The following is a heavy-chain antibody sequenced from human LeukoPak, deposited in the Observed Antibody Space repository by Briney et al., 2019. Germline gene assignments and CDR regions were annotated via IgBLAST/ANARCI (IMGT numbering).Heavy chain of an antibody. Sequence: GGSLRLSCAASGFTFSDYTMNWVRQAPGKGLEWLSFISSNSGYIYYADSVKGRFTTSRDNAKNSLYLQMNSLRAEDTAVYYCARDAYVYGDYYYYYYMDVWGKGTTVTVSS. J-gene: IGHJ6*03. CDR3: ARDAYVYGDYYYYYYMDV. CDR1: GFTFSDYT. V-gene: IGHV3-21*01. CDR2: ISSNSGYI. D-gene: IGHD4-17*01.